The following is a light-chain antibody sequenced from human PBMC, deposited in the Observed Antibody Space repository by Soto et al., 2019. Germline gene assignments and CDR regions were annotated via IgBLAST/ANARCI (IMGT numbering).Light chain of an antibody. V-gene: IGLV2-14*01. J-gene: IGLJ1*01. Sequence: QSALTQPASVSGSPGQSITISCTGTSSDVGGYNYVSWYQQHPGKAPKLMIYEVSNWPSGVSNRFSGSKSGNTASLTISGLQAEDEADYYCSSYAGSNNPYVFGTGTKLTVL. CDR2: EVS. CDR1: SSDVGGYNY. CDR3: SSYAGSNNPYV.